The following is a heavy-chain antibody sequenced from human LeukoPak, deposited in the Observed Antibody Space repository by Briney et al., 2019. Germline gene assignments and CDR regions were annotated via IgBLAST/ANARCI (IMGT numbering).Heavy chain of an antibody. V-gene: IGHV3-23*01. CDR3: ANKQQQVPFDY. D-gene: IGHD6-13*01. CDR1: GFTFSSYA. CDR2: ISGSGGST. Sequence: GGSLRLSCAASGFTFSSYAMSWVRQAPGKGLEGVSAISGSGGSTYYAASVKGRFTISRDNSKNTLYLQMNSLRAEDTAVYYCANKQQQVPFDYWGQGTLVTVSS. J-gene: IGHJ4*02.